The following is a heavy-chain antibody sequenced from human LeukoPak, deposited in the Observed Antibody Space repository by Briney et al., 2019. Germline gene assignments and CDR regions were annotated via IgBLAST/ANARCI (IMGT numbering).Heavy chain of an antibody. D-gene: IGHD1-26*01. CDR3: ARDKPRPGIVGATTGNAFDI. J-gene: IGHJ3*02. V-gene: IGHV3-66*01. CDR2: IYSGGRT. CDR1: GFTVSSNY. Sequence: GGSLRLSCAASGFTVSSNYMSWVSQAPGKGLEWVSIIYSGGRTYYADSVNGRFTISRDNSKNTLYLQMNSLRAEDTAVYYCARDKPRPGIVGATTGNAFDIWGQGTMVTVSS.